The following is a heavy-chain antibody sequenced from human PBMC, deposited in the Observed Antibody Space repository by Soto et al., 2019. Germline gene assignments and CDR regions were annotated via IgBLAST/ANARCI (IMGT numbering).Heavy chain of an antibody. CDR3: ARIEPADLGAYYFAF. CDR2: INHSGST. D-gene: IGHD2-2*01. V-gene: IGHV4-34*01. J-gene: IGHJ4*02. Sequence: SETLSLTCAVYGGSFTGYYWTWIRQPSGKGLEWIGEINHSGSTNYNPSLKSRVTLSVDRSKNQFSLTLSSVTAADTAVYYCARIEPADLGAYYFAFWGQGTLVTVSS. CDR1: GGSFTGYY.